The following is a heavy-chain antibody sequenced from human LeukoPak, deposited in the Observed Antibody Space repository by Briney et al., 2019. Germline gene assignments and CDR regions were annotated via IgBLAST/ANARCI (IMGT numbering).Heavy chain of an antibody. CDR1: GFTFSSYA. CDR2: ISGSGGST. Sequence: GGSLRFSCAASGFTFSSYAMSWVRQAPGKGLEWVSAISGSGGSTYYADSVKGRFTISRDNSKNTLYLQMNSLRAEDTAVYYCAKESSRYDILTGYYLTSYGMDVWGQGTTVTVSS. V-gene: IGHV3-23*01. J-gene: IGHJ6*02. CDR3: AKESSRYDILTGYYLTSYGMDV. D-gene: IGHD3-9*01.